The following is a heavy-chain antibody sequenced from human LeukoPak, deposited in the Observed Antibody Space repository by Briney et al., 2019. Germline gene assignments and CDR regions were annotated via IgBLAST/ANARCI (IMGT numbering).Heavy chain of an antibody. CDR3: ARDGVRDIAAAGTLFFDY. D-gene: IGHD6-13*01. Sequence: GGSLRLSCAASGFTFSSYWMSWVRQAPGKGLEWVANIKQDGSEKYYVDSVKGRFTISRDNAKNSLYLQMNSLRAEDTAVYYCARDGVRDIAAAGTLFFDYWGQGTPVTVSS. CDR2: IKQDGSEK. V-gene: IGHV3-7*01. CDR1: GFTFSSYW. J-gene: IGHJ4*02.